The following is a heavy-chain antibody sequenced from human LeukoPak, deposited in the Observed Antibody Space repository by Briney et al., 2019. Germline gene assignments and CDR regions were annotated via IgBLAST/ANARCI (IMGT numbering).Heavy chain of an antibody. CDR1: GGTFSSYA. V-gene: IGHV1-69*06. Sequence: SVKVSCKASGGTFSSYAISWVRQAPGQGLEWMGGIIPIFGTANYAQKFQGRVTITADKSTSTAYMELSSLRSEDTAVYYCARGLQGFPVPAASYYYMDVWGKGTTVTISS. CDR3: ARGLQGFPVPAASYYYMDV. D-gene: IGHD2-2*01. J-gene: IGHJ6*03. CDR2: IIPIFGTA.